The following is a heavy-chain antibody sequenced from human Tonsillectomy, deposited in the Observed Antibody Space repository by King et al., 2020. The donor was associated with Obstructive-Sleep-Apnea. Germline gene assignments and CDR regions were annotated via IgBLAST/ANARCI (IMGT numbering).Heavy chain of an antibody. D-gene: IGHD2-2*02. J-gene: IGHJ6*02. V-gene: IGHV4-34*01. CDR1: GVSFSGYY. CDR2: INHSGST. CDR3: ARDRYCSSTSCYISGMDV. Sequence: VQLQQWGAGLLKPSETLSLTCAVYGVSFSGYYWSWIRQPPGKGLEWIGEINHSGSTNYNPSLKSRVTISVDTSKNQFSLKLSSVTAADTAVYYCARDRYCSSTSCYISGMDVWGQGTTVTVSS.